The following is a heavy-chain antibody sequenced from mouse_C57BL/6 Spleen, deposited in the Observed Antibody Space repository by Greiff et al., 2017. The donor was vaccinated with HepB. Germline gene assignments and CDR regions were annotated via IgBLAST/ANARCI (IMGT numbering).Heavy chain of an antibody. CDR2: IYPGDGDT. D-gene: IGHD2-4*01. J-gene: IGHJ1*03. Sequence: VQLQQSGPELVKPGASVKISCKASGYAFSSSWMNWVKQRPGKGLEWIGRIYPGDGDTNYNGKFKGKATLTADKSSSTAYMQLSSLTSEDSAVYFCARGEYYDYDDWDFDVWGTGTTVTVSS. CDR1: GYAFSSSW. CDR3: ARGEYYDYDDWDFDV. V-gene: IGHV1-82*01.